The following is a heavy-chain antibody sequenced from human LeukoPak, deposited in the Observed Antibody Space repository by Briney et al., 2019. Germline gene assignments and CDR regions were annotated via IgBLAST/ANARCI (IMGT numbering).Heavy chain of an antibody. CDR1: GYTFTSYG. CDR2: ISAYNGNT. J-gene: IGHJ6*02. CDR3: AREDRYCSSTSCLRLLYYYYGMDA. D-gene: IGHD2-2*01. V-gene: IGHV1-18*01. Sequence: ASVKVSCKASGYTFTSYGISWVRQAPGQGLGWMGWISAYNGNTNYAQKLQGRVTMTTDTSTSTAYMELRSLRSDDTAVYYCAREDRYCSSTSCLRLLYYYYGMDAWGQGTTVTVSS.